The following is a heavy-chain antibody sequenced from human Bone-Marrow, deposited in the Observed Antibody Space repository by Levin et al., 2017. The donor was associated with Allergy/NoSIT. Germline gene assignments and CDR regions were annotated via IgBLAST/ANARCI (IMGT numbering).Heavy chain of an antibody. Sequence: ASVKVSCKASGGTFSSYAISWVRQAPGQGLEWMGGIIPIFGTANYAQKFQGRVTITADESTSTAYMELSSLRSEDTAVYYCASFQWLVLGYYYYGMDVWGQGTTVTVSS. CDR2: IIPIFGTA. CDR3: ASFQWLVLGYYYYGMDV. CDR1: GGTFSSYA. D-gene: IGHD6-19*01. V-gene: IGHV1-69*13. J-gene: IGHJ6*02.